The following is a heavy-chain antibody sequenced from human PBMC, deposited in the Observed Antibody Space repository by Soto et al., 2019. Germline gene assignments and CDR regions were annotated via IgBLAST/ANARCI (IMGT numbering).Heavy chain of an antibody. V-gene: IGHV3-33*01. D-gene: IGHD3-10*01. J-gene: IGHJ6*02. CDR3: ARDDEYSGKGMDV. Sequence: QVQLVESGGGVVQPGRSLRLSCAASEFTFSNYGMHWVRQAPGKGLEWVAVILNDGSNRYHADSVKDRFTISRDNSKNTLYLQMNSLRAEDTAVYYWARDDEYSGKGMDVCGQGTTVTVS. CDR2: ILNDGSNR. CDR1: EFTFSNYG.